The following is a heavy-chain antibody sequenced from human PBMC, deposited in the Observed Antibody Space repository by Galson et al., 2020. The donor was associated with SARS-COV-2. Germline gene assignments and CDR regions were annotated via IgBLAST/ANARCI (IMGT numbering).Heavy chain of an antibody. J-gene: IGHJ4*02. CDR1: GYTFTRYY. D-gene: IGHD4-4*01. Sequence: GESLKISCKASGYTFTRYYIHWVRQAPGQGLEWMGIINPSGGGTTYAQKFQGRVTMTRDTSTSTVYMELSSLRSEDTAVYYFARDSQGGNDYNYLLFWGQGTLVTVSA. CDR2: INPSGGGT. CDR3: ARDSQGGNDYNYLLF. V-gene: IGHV1-46*01.